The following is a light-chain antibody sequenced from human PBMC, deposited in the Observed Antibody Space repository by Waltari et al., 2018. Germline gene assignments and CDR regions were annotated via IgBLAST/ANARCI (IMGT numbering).Light chain of an antibody. J-gene: IGKJ3*01. V-gene: IGKV1-39*01. CDR3: QQSYSTLT. CDR2: AES. Sequence: DIQMTQTPSSLSASVGDRVTITCRASRNINNYLNWYQQKPGKAPKLLIYAESSLQSGVQSRFSGSGSGTEFTLTISSLQPEDFATYYFQQSYSTLTFGPGTKVDIK. CDR1: RNINNY.